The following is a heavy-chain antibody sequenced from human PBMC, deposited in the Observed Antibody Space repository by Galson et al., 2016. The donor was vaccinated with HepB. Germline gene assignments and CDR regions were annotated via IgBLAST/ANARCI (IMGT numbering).Heavy chain of an antibody. D-gene: IGHD2-15*01. CDR1: GFTFSNYA. CDR2: ISGSADHT. J-gene: IGHJ3*02. V-gene: IGHV3-23*01. Sequence: SLRLSCAASGFTFSNYAMSWVRQAPGKGLEWVSAISGSADHTYYADSVKGRFTISRDNSKNTLYLQMNSLRAEDTAVYYCAREHSEAFDIWGQGTMVTVSS. CDR3: AREHSEAFDI.